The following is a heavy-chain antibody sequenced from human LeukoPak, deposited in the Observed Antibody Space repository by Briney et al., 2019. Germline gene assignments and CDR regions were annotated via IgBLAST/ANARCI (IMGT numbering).Heavy chain of an antibody. CDR3: ARRTYGSGSYYSDYGMDV. CDR2: IKQDGSEK. J-gene: IGHJ6*02. Sequence: GGSLRLSCAASGFTFSSYWMSWVRQAPGEGLEWVANIKQDGSEKYYVDSVKGRFTISRDNAKNSLYLQMNSLRAEDTAVYYCARRTYGSGSYYSDYGMDVWGQGTTVTVSS. V-gene: IGHV3-7*01. CDR1: GFTFSSYW. D-gene: IGHD3-10*01.